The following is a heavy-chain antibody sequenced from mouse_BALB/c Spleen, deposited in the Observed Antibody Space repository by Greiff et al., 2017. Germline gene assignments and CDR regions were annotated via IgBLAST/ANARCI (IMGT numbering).Heavy chain of an antibody. D-gene: IGHD2-10*02. CDR2: IWAGGST. CDR1: GFSLTSYG. Sequence: VKVVESGPGLVAPSQSLSITCTVSGFSLTSYGVHWVRQPPGKGLEWLGVIWAGGSTNYNSALMSRLSISKDNSKSQVFLKMNSLQTDDTAMYYCARVGRYGNSDYWGQGTTLTVSS. V-gene: IGHV2-9*02. J-gene: IGHJ2*01. CDR3: ARVGRYGNSDY.